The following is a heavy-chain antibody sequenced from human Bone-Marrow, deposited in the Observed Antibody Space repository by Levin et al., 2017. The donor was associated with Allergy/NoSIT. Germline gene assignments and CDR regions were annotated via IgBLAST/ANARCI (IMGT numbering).Heavy chain of an antibody. CDR3: ARGWFGELLSH. Sequence: GASVKVSCAASGFTVSSNYISWVRQAPGKGPEWVSVIYSGGSTYYADAVKGRFTISRDNSKNTLYLQMNSLRAEDTAVYYCARGWFGELLSHWGQGTLVTVSS. V-gene: IGHV3-53*01. CDR1: GFTVSSNY. CDR2: IYSGGST. J-gene: IGHJ4*02. D-gene: IGHD3-10*01.